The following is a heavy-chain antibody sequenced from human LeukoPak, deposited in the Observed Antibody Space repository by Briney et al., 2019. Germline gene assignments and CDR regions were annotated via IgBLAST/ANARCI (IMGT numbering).Heavy chain of an antibody. J-gene: IGHJ4*02. CDR3: ARVWGETQWLEQYYFDY. CDR2: IKEDGSEK. CDR1: GFTFSSYS. D-gene: IGHD6-19*01. V-gene: IGHV3-7*03. Sequence: GGSLRLSCAASGFTFSSYSMNWVRQPPGRGLEWVANIKEDGSEKYYVVSLKGRFTISRDNAQNSLYLQMNSLRAEDTALYYCARVWGETQWLEQYYFDYWGQGTLVTVSS.